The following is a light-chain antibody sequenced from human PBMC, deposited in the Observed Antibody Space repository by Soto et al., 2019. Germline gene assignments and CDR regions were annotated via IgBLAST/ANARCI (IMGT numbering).Light chain of an antibody. CDR3: QQSYSTPRD. V-gene: IGKV1-39*01. Sequence: DIQMTQSPSTLSASVGDTVTITCRASESIDNWLAWYQQKPGKAPKLLIYAASSLQSGVQSRFSGSGSGTDFILTISSLQPEDFATYYCQQSYSTPRDFGQGTRLEIK. CDR1: ESIDNW. CDR2: AAS. J-gene: IGKJ5*01.